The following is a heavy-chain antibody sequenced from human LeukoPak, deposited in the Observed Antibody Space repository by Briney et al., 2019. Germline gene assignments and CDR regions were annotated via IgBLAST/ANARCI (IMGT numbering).Heavy chain of an antibody. CDR2: INHDGSAT. CDR1: GFAFSGYW. Sequence: GGSLRLSCAASGFAFSGYWMHWVRQAPGKGLVWVSRINHDGSATIYADSVKGRFTISRDNSKNTLYLQMNSLRAEDTAVYYCARGRGYDSGTYNYAFSDYWGQGTLVTVSS. CDR3: ARGRGYDSGTYNYAFSDY. D-gene: IGHD3-22*01. J-gene: IGHJ4*02. V-gene: IGHV3-74*01.